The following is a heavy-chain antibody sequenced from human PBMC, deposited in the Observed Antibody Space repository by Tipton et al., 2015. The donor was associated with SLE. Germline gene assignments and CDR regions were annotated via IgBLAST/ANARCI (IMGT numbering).Heavy chain of an antibody. CDR1: GGSISSSSYY. J-gene: IGHJ4*02. D-gene: IGHD1-26*01. CDR2: IYYSGST. CDR3: ARVLSGSYSY. V-gene: IGHV4-39*07. Sequence: TLSLTCTVSGGSISSSSYYWGWIRQPPGKGLEWIGDIYYSGSTYYSPSLKSRVTISVDTSNNQFSLKLSSVTAADTAVYYCARVLSGSYSYWGQGTLVTVSS.